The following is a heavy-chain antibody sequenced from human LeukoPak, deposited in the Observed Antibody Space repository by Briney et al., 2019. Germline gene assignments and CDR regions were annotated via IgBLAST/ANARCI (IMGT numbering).Heavy chain of an antibody. J-gene: IGHJ4*02. Sequence: SDTLSLTHSLCGLSLNYFYGRWLRHPGGGGLEWMGRTSSSENTHYNASLKSRVPMSVDTSKNQLSPKVISVTAADTGVYYCARGVIAAGGNGFDYWGEGTPVTVSS. CDR3: ARGVIAAGGNGFDY. V-gene: IGHV4-4*07. D-gene: IGHD6-13*01. CDR2: TSSSENT. CDR1: GLSLNYFY.